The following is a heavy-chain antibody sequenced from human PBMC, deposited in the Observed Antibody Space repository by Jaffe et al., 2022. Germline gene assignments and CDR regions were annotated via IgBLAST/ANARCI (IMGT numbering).Heavy chain of an antibody. V-gene: IGHV3-7*01. J-gene: IGHJ4*02. D-gene: IGHD2-2*01. CDR3: ARGVVPAAMIYYFDY. Sequence: EVQLVESGGGLVQPGGSLRLSCAASGFTFSSYWMSWVRQAPGKGLEWVANIKQDGSEKYYVDSVKGRFTISRDNAKNSLYLQMNSLRAEDTAVYYCARGVVPAAMIYYFDYWGQGTLVTVSS. CDR2: IKQDGSEK. CDR1: GFTFSSYW.